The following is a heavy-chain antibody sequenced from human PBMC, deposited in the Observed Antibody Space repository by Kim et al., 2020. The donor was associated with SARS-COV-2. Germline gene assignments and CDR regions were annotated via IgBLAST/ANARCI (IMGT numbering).Heavy chain of an antibody. CDR3: ASNKMYSSSSLDV. D-gene: IGHD6-6*01. V-gene: IGHV3-33*01. J-gene: IGHJ6*02. CDR1: GFTFSSYG. Sequence: GGSLRLSCAASGFTFSSYGMHWVRQAPGKGLEWVAVIWYDGSNKYYADSVKGRFTISRDNSKNTLYLQMNSLRAEDTAVYYCASNKMYSSSSLDVWGQGTTVTVSS. CDR2: IWYDGSNK.